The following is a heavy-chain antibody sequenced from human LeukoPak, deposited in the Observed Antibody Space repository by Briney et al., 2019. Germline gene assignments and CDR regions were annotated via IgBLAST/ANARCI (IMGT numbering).Heavy chain of an antibody. J-gene: IGHJ4*02. CDR2: IYTNGST. Sequence: PSETLSLTCTVSGGSISSYYWSWIRQPAGKGLERIGRIYTNGSTNYNPSLKSRVTMSVDTSKNQFSLKLSSVTAADTAVYYCARDYVWGSYRYFDYCGQGTLVTVSS. CDR1: GGSISSYY. CDR3: ARDYVWGSYRYFDY. D-gene: IGHD3-16*02. V-gene: IGHV4-4*07.